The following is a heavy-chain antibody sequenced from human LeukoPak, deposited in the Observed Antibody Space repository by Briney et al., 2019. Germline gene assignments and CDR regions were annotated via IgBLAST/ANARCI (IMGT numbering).Heavy chain of an antibody. J-gene: IGHJ3*02. D-gene: IGHD1-26*01. V-gene: IGHV1-69*05. CDR3: ARDGSFSVGATTHDAFDI. Sequence: SVKVSCKASGGTFSSYAISWVRQAPGQGLEWMGGIIPIFGTANYAQKFQGRVTITTDESTSTAYMELSSLRSEDTAVYYCARDGSFSVGATTHDAFDIWGQGTMVTVSS. CDR2: IIPIFGTA. CDR1: GGTFSSYA.